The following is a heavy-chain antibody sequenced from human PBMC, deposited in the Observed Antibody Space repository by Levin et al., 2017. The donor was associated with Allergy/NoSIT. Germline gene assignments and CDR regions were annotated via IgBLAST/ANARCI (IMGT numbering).Heavy chain of an antibody. D-gene: IGHD3-10*01. J-gene: IGHJ4*02. Sequence: GGSLRLSCAASGFTFSSYALSWVRQAPGKGLEWVSGIVDSGASTYYADSVKGRFTISRDNSKNTLYLQMNSLRAEDTDMYYCTKDDLFARGATYRYSGFDSWGQGTLVTVSS. CDR3: TKDDLFARGATYRYSGFDS. CDR1: GFTFSSYA. CDR2: IVDSGAST. V-gene: IGHV3-23*01.